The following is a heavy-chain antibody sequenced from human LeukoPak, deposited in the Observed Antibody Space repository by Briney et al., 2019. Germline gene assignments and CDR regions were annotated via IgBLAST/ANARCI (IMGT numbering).Heavy chain of an antibody. D-gene: IGHD3-22*01. CDR3: AKDPKVVVITNSDY. J-gene: IGHJ4*02. Sequence: QPGGSLRLSCAASGFTFSSYGMHWVRQAPGKGLEWVAFIRYDGSNKYYADSVKGRFTISRDNSKNTLYLQMNSLRAEDTTVYYCAKDPKVVVITNSDYWGQGTLVTVSS. CDR1: GFTFSSYG. CDR2: IRYDGSNK. V-gene: IGHV3-30*02.